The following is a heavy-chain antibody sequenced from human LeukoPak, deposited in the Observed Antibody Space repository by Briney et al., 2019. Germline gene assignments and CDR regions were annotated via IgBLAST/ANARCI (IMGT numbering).Heavy chain of an antibody. CDR2: IWYDGSNK. J-gene: IGHJ4*02. Sequence: QPGGSLRLSCAASGFTFSSYGMHWVRQAPGKGLEWVAVIWYDGSNKYYADSVKGRFTISRDNSKNTLYLQMNSLRAEDTAVYYCARAVPYSSGSPPSTTLFDYWGQGTLVTVSS. V-gene: IGHV3-33*01. D-gene: IGHD6-19*01. CDR1: GFTFSSYG. CDR3: ARAVPYSSGSPPSTTLFDY.